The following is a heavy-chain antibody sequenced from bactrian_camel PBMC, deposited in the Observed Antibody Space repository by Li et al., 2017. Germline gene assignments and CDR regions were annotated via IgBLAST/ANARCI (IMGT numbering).Heavy chain of an antibody. CDR1: GFTFSRSA. Sequence: HVQLVESGGGLVQPGGSRRLSCAASGFTFSRSAMNWVRQAPGQRVERVSCMESGSGGRTYYADSVKGRFTISRDNAKNTLYLQLNNLKTDDTAMYYCVKGRDSNCAQDTAPRGQGTQVTVS. V-gene: IGHV3S37*01. D-gene: IGHD1*01. CDR3: VKGRDSNCAQDTAP. CDR2: MESGSGGRT. J-gene: IGHJ4*01.